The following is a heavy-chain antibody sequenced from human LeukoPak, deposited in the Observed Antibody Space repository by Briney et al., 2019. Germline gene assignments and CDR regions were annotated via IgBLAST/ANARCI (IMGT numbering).Heavy chain of an antibody. J-gene: IGHJ3*02. CDR1: GYAFADYN. D-gene: IGHD3-22*01. CDR3: AREYYDSTGRKHAFEN. CDR2: IAPDSGGT. V-gene: IGHV1-2*02. Sequence: LGASLKVTCRTPGYAFADYNLHWVRQALGQGLEGLGFIAPDSGGTNSAQKFQGRVTMTRDTSISTAHMELSRLRSDDTAVYYCAREYYDSTGRKHAFENWGQGTMVTVSS.